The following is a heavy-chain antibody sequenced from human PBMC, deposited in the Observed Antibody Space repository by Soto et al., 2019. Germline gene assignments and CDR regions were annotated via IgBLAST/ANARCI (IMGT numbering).Heavy chain of an antibody. J-gene: IGHJ4*02. D-gene: IGHD2-15*01. CDR2: IIPIFGTA. CDR1: GGTFSSYA. V-gene: IGHV1-69*01. CDR3: ARVGYCCGGSCHGGAFDY. Sequence: QVQLVQSGAEVKKPGSSVKVSCKASGGTFSSYAISWVRQAPGQGLEWMGGIIPIFGTANYAQKFQGRVTITADESTNTAYMELSSLRSEDTAVYYCARVGYCCGGSCHGGAFDYWGQGTLVTVSS.